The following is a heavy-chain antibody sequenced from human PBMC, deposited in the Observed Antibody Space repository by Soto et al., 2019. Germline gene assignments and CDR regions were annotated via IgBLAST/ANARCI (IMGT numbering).Heavy chain of an antibody. D-gene: IGHD4-17*01. V-gene: IGHV3-66*01. CDR3: ARVPGDYYYFDY. CDR1: GFTVSSNN. J-gene: IGHJ4*02. Sequence: GGSLRLSCAASGFTVSSNNMIWVRQAPGKGLEWVSGIYSGAGTYYADSVKGRLTMSRDNSKNTLHLQMNSLRAEDTAVYYCARVPGDYYYFDYWGQGTLVTVSS. CDR2: IYSGAGT.